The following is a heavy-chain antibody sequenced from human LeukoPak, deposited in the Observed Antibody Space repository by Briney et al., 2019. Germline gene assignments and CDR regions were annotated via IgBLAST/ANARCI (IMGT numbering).Heavy chain of an antibody. J-gene: IGHJ4*02. CDR3: ANVYYGSGNIPY. CDR1: GFTFSSYA. V-gene: IGHV3-23*01. Sequence: PGGSLRLSCAASGFTFSSYAMSCVRQAPGKGLEWVSAISGSGGSTYYADSVKGRFTISRDNSKNTLYLQMSSLRAEDTAVYYCANVYYGSGNIPYWGQGTLVTVSS. CDR2: ISGSGGST. D-gene: IGHD3-10*01.